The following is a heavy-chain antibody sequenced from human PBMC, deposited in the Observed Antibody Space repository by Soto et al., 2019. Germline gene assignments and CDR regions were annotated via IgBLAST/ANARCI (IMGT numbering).Heavy chain of an antibody. CDR2: IDPSDSYT. V-gene: IGHV5-10-1*01. CDR1: GYSFTSYW. Sequence: GESLKISCKGSGYSFTSYWISWVRQMPGKGLEWMGRIDPSDSYTNYSPSFQGHVTISADKSISTAYLQWSSLKASDTAMYYCARDMSGVAAAGNYYYYGMDVWGQGTTVTVSS. D-gene: IGHD6-13*01. J-gene: IGHJ6*02. CDR3: ARDMSGVAAAGNYYYYGMDV.